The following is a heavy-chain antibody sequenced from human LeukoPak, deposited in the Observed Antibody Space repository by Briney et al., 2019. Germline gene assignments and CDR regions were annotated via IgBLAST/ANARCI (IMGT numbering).Heavy chain of an antibody. CDR3: ARADCSSSSCPSKFDY. CDR1: GFIFSNYG. Sequence: GGSLRLSCVASGFIFSNYGLHWVRQAPGKGLEWVAVIWYDGRRKYYADSVKGRFTISRDNSKNTLYLQMNSLRVEDTAVYYCARADCSSSSCPSKFDYWGQGTLVTVSS. CDR2: IWYDGRRK. V-gene: IGHV3-33*01. D-gene: IGHD2-2*01. J-gene: IGHJ4*02.